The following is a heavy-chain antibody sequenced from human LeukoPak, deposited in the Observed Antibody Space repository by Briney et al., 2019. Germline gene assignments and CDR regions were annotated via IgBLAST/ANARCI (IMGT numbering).Heavy chain of an antibody. V-gene: IGHV4-39*01. CDR2: IYYSGST. D-gene: IGHD3-3*01. CDR1: GGSISSSSYY. CDR3: ARHLFPNAPLFQR. J-gene: IGHJ1*01. Sequence: SETLSLTCTVSGGSISSSSYYWGWIRQPPGKGLEWIGSIYYSGSTYYNPSLKSRVTMSVDTSKNQFSLKLSSVTATDTAVYYCARHLFPNAPLFQRWGQGTLVTVSS.